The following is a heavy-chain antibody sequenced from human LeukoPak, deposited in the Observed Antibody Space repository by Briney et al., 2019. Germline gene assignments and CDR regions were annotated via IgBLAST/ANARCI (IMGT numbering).Heavy chain of an antibody. CDR3: ARVRPGYSYGPVAY. CDR1: GGSFSGYY. V-gene: IGHV4-34*01. CDR2: INHSGST. J-gene: IGHJ4*02. D-gene: IGHD5-18*01. Sequence: PSETLSLTCAVYGGSFSGYYWSWIPQPPGKGLEWIGEINHSGSTNYNPSLKSRVTISVDTSKNQFSLKLSSVTAADTAVYYCARVRPGYSYGPVAYWGQGTLVTVSS.